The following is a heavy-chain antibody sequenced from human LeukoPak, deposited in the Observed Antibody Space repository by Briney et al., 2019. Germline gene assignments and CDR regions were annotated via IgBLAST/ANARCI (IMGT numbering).Heavy chain of an antibody. Sequence: QPGGSLRLSCAASGFTFSSYAMSWVRQAPGKGLEWVSPISGSGGSTYYADSVKGRFTISRDNSKNTLYLQMNSLRAEDTAVYYCAKDAVPAAIRIDYYYYGMDVWGQGTTVTVSS. D-gene: IGHD2-2*02. J-gene: IGHJ6*02. CDR3: AKDAVPAAIRIDYYYYGMDV. CDR2: ISGSGGST. CDR1: GFTFSSYA. V-gene: IGHV3-23*01.